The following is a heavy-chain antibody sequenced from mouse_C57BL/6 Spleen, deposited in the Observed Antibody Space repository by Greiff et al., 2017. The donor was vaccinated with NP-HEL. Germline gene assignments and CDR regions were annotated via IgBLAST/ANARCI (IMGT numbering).Heavy chain of an antibody. CDR2: IGPGSGST. D-gene: IGHD1-1*01. CDR3: ARSGYYGSSYGGYFDV. Sequence: VQLQQSGAELVKPGASVKISCKASGYTFTDYYINWVKQRPGQGLEWIGKIGPGSGSTYYNEKFKGKATLTADKSSSTAYMQLSSLTSEDSAVYFCARSGYYGSSYGGYFDVWGTGTTVTVSS. J-gene: IGHJ1*03. V-gene: IGHV1-77*01. CDR1: GYTFTDYY.